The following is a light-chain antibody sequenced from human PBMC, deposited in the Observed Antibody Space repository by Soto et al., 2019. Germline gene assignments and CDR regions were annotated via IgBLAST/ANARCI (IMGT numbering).Light chain of an antibody. Sequence: IDMTQSPTTLAVATRGKHTLSLMASQSVSNNLAWCQQKPGQGPRLLIYGASSRATGIPARFSGSGSGADFTLTISTLEPEDFAVYYCQQRSSWPMTFGQGTRLEI. CDR2: GAS. J-gene: IGKJ5*01. V-gene: IGKV3-11*01. CDR3: QQRSSWPMT. CDR1: QSVSNN.